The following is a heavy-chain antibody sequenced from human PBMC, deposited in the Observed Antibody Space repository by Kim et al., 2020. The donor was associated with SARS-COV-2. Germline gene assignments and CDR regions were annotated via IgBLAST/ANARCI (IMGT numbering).Heavy chain of an antibody. CDR3: TTAGGYSFSFDY. V-gene: IGHV3-15*01. J-gene: IGHJ4*02. D-gene: IGHD5-18*01. Sequence: DYAAPVKGRFTISRDDSKNTLYLQMNSLKTEDTAVYYCTTAGGYSFSFDYWGQGTLVTVSS.